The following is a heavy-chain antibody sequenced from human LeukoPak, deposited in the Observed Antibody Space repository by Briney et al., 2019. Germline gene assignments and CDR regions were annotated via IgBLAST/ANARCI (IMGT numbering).Heavy chain of an antibody. D-gene: IGHD5-12*01. J-gene: IGHJ4*02. Sequence: GGSLRLSCAASGFTFSSYAMTWVRQAPGKGLEWVSSISVNGGTTYYADSVKGRFTISRDSSKNTLYLQMNSLRAEDTAVYYCARNENSGWGYFDYWGQGTLVTVSS. V-gene: IGHV3-23*01. CDR3: ARNENSGWGYFDY. CDR1: GFTFSSYA. CDR2: ISVNGGTT.